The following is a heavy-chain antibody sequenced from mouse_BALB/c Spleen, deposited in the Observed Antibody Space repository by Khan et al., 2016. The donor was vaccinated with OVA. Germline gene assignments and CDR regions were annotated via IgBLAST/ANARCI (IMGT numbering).Heavy chain of an antibody. V-gene: IGHV5-6-4*01. CDR1: GFTFSSYT. J-gene: IGHJ1*01. Sequence: EVELVESGGDLVKPGGSLKLSCAASGFTFSSYTMSWVRQTPEKRLEWVATISSGGSYTYYPDSVKGRFTISRDNAKNTLYLQMSSLKSEDTAMYYWTRDGNYAHWYFDVWGAGTTVTVSS. CDR3: TRDGNYAHWYFDV. CDR2: ISSGGSYT. D-gene: IGHD2-1*01.